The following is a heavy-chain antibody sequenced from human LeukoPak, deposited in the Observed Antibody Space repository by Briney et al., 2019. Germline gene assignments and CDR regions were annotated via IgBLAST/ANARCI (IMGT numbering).Heavy chain of an antibody. V-gene: IGHV4-4*07. Sequence: ASETLSLTCTVSGGSISGYYWSWIRQPAGKGLEWIGRIYSSGSTNYNPSLKSRVTMSVDTSKNQFSLNLSSVTAADTAVYYCARDRSGSYYRYYYYYYMDVWGKGTTVTMSS. J-gene: IGHJ6*03. CDR3: ARDRSGSYYRYYYYYYMDV. D-gene: IGHD3-10*01. CDR2: IYSSGST. CDR1: GGSISGYY.